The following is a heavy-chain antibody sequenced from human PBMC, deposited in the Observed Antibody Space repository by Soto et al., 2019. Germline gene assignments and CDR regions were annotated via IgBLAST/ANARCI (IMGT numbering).Heavy chain of an antibody. CDR1: GDSITSIYH. Sequence: SLTCAVSGDSITSIYHWAWLRQSPGRGLEWVATIYHTGTTYYNPSLKSRVTISVDTSKNHFSLNLNSVTAADTAMYYCASVVGGDSEYYVDYWRQG. D-gene: IGHD4-17*01. J-gene: IGHJ4*02. CDR3: ASVVGGDSEYYVDY. V-gene: IGHV4-38-2*01. CDR2: IYHTGTT.